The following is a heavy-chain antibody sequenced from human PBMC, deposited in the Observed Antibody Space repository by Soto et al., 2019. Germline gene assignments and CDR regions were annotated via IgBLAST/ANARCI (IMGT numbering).Heavy chain of an antibody. Sequence: GGSLRLSCAASGFTFSNAWMNWVRQAPGKGLEWVGRIKSKTDGGTTDYAAPVKGRFTISRDDSKNTLYLQMNSLKTEDTAVYYCTTEDDFWSGGDAFDIWGQGTMVTVSS. CDR3: TTEDDFWSGGDAFDI. J-gene: IGHJ3*02. CDR2: IKSKTDGGTT. CDR1: GFTFSNAW. D-gene: IGHD3-3*01. V-gene: IGHV3-15*07.